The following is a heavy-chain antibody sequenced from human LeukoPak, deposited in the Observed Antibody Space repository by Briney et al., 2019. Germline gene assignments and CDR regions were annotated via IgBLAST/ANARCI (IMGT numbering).Heavy chain of an antibody. D-gene: IGHD5-18*01. V-gene: IGHV1-69*06. CDR3: ARDFLGYSYGYGYFDY. J-gene: IGHJ4*02. Sequence: ASVKVSCKASGGTFSSYAISWVRQAPGQGLEWMGGIIPIFGTANYAQKFQGRVTITADKSTSTAYMELSSLRSEDTAVYYCARDFLGYSYGYGYFDYWGQGTLVTVSS. CDR2: IIPIFGTA. CDR1: GGTFSSYA.